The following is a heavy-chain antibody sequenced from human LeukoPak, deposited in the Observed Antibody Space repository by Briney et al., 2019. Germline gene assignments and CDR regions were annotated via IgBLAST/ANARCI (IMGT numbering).Heavy chain of an antibody. CDR3: LTIVETTTGAFDI. D-gene: IGHD5-18*01. Sequence: PGGSLRLSCAASGFTFSRYWLHWVRQPPGKGLVSLSRLNADDKTTSYADSVKGRFTTSGDDARKTLYLQMNSLSAEDTAVYYCLTIVETTTGAFDIWGQGAMVTVSS. CDR2: LNADDKTT. J-gene: IGHJ3*02. V-gene: IGHV3-74*01. CDR1: GFTFSRYW.